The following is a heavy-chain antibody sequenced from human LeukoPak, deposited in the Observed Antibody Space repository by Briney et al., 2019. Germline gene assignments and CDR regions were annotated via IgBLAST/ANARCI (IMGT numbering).Heavy chain of an antibody. D-gene: IGHD2-2*02. V-gene: IGHV4-38-2*02. CDR3: ARAYCSSTSCYTEGWFDP. CDR1: GYSIISGYS. J-gene: IGHJ5*02. Sequence: SETLSLTCTVSGYSIISGYSWEWIRQPPGKGLEWIGSFHYSGSTYYNPSLMSRVTISGDTSKNQFSLRLSSVTAADTAVYYCARAYCSSTSCYTEGWFDPWGQGTLVTVSS. CDR2: FHYSGST.